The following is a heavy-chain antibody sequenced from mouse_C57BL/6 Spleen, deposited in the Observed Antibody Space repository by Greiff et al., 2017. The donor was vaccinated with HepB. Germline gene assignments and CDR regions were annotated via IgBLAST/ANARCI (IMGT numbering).Heavy chain of an antibody. Sequence: VQLQQSGPELVKPGASVKISCKASGYTFTDYYMNWVKQSHGKSLEWIGDINPNNGGTSYNQKFKGKATLTVDKSSSTAYMELRSLTSEDSAVYYCAEEDWDYLYGSSVGGTGTTVTVSS. V-gene: IGHV1-26*01. CDR2: INPNNGGT. J-gene: IGHJ1*03. CDR3: AEEDWDYLYGSSV. D-gene: IGHD1-1*01. CDR1: GYTFTDYY.